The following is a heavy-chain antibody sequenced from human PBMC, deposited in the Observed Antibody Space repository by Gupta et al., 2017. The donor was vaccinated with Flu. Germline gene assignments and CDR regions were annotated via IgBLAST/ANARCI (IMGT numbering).Heavy chain of an antibody. V-gene: IGHV3-53*01. Sequence: RLSCAATGVSVSDSYMTLVRQAPGKGLEWVSTIYSFGGTYYADSVKGRFTISSDSSTNTLYLQMNSLRAEGTAVYYSVTDKFGGSYLDHWGQGALFTVSP. J-gene: IGHJ4*02. CDR2: IYSFGGT. CDR3: VTDKFGGSYLDH. D-gene: IGHD3-16*01. CDR1: GVSVSDSY.